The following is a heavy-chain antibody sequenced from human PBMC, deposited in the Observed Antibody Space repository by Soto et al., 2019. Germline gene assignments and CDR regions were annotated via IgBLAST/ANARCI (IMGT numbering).Heavy chain of an antibody. V-gene: IGHV3-23*01. J-gene: IGHJ5*02. D-gene: IGHD3-16*01. CDR3: VKYRVTEDLGEA. CDR1: GFTFSSYA. Sequence: EVQLLESGGDVVRPGAPLRLSCAASGFTFSSYAMGWVRQAPAKGLEWVAGVSRAGTYTFYADSVRGRFSSPSDNSRDTVDLYMNALRGDDTAVYFCVKYRVTEDLGEAWGQGTLVSVSS. CDR2: VSRAGTYT.